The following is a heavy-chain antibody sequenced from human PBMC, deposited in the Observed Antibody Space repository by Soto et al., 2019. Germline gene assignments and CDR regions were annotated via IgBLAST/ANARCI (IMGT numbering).Heavy chain of an antibody. Sequence: GGSLRLSCAASGFTFSNYWMHWVRQTPGMGLVWVSHINIDGSNTNYADSVKGRFTISRDNAKNTLYLQMNSLRAEDTAVYYCAKSICLLSGYHYGMYFWGQGTTVTVYS. CDR2: INIDGSNT. V-gene: IGHV3-74*01. CDR1: GFTFSNYW. J-gene: IGHJ6*02. CDR3: AKSICLLSGYHYGMYF. D-gene: IGHD3-16*01.